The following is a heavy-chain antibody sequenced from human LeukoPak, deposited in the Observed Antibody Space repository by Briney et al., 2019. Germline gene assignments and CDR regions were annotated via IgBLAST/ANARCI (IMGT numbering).Heavy chain of an antibody. CDR2: IYYSGST. CDR3: ARLPDYGDPNPGFFDY. V-gene: IGHV4-31*03. D-gene: IGHD4-17*01. Sequence: SQTLSLTCTVSGGSISSGGYYWSWIRQHPGKGLEWIGYIYYSGSTYYNPSLKSRVTISVDTPKNQFSLKLSSVTAADTAVYYCARLPDYGDPNPGFFDYWGQGTLVTVSS. CDR1: GGSISSGGYY. J-gene: IGHJ4*02.